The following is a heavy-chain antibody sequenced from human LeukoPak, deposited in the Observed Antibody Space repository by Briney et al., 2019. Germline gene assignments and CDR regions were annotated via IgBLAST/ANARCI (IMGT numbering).Heavy chain of an antibody. Sequence: SETLSLTCTVSGGSISSYYWSWIRQPPGKGLEWIGYIYYSGSTNYNPSLKSRVTISVDTSKNQFSLKLSSVTAADTAVYYCARRLSSRSNWFDPWGQGTLVTVSS. J-gene: IGHJ5*02. V-gene: IGHV4-59*01. CDR2: IYYSGST. CDR1: GGSISSYY. D-gene: IGHD1-1*01. CDR3: ARRLSSRSNWFDP.